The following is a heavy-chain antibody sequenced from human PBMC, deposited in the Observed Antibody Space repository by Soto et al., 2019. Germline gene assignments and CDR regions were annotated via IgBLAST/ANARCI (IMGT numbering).Heavy chain of an antibody. CDR3: AREPVAVGVPTVMRTFDY. D-gene: IGHD2-2*01. V-gene: IGHV1-69*01. CDR1: GGTFSNYA. J-gene: IGHJ4*02. Sequence: QVQLVQSGAEVKKPGSSVKVSCKASGGTFSNYAFSWVRQAPGQGLEWMGGFSPILETSIYEQNFQGRVTITADESTSTVYMELSSLRSDDTAIYYCAREPVAVGVPTVMRTFDYWGQGTLVTVSS. CDR2: FSPILETS.